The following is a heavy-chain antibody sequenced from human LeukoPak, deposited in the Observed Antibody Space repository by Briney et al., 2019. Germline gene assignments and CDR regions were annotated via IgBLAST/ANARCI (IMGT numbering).Heavy chain of an antibody. V-gene: IGHV1-18*01. J-gene: IGHJ4*02. CDR1: GYSFVSHG. CDR2: INPYNGDT. CDR3: ARVWWSTTSRHFDH. D-gene: IGHD3-16*01. Sequence: ASVKVSCKASGYSFVSHGFGWVRQAPGQGLECMGWINPYNGDTYYAQSLQGRLTMTTDTSTSTAYMELRSLRFDDTAIYYCARVWWSTTSRHFDHWGQGTLVTVSS.